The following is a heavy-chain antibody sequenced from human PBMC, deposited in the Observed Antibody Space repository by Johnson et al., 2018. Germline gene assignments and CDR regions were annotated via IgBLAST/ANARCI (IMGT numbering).Heavy chain of an antibody. D-gene: IGHD6-19*01. V-gene: IGHV3-48*02. Sequence: VQLVQSGGGLVQXGGSLRLSCAASGFTFSTYWMSWVRQAPGKGLEWVSYISSSSSTIYYADSVKGRFTISRDNAKNSLLLQMNSLRDEDTAVYYCARVIHSSGWYSTPLDAFDIWGQGTMVTVSS. CDR2: ISSSSSTI. CDR3: ARVIHSSGWYSTPLDAFDI. J-gene: IGHJ3*02. CDR1: GFTFSTYW.